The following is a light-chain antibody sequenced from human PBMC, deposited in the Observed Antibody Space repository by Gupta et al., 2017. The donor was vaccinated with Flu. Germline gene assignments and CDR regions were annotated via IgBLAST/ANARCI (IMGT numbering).Light chain of an antibody. CDR2: DVS. CDR3: CSYAGSYTV. CDR1: SSDVGAYNY. V-gene: IGLV2-11*01. Sequence: QSALTQPRSVSGSPGQSVTISCTGTSSDVGAYNYVSWYQQHPGKAPKLMIYDVSKRPSGVPDRFSGSKSGNTASLTISGLQAEDEADYSCCSYAGSYTVFGGGTKLTVL. J-gene: IGLJ3*02.